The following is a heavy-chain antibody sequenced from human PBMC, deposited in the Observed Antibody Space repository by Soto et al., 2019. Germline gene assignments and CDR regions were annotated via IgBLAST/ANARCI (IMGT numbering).Heavy chain of an antibody. D-gene: IGHD6-13*01. CDR3: ARYRREAVAGYTLDN. CDR1: GGSISSNKW. CDR2: IYHSGST. V-gene: IGHV4-4*02. Sequence: SETLSLTCAVYGGSISSNKWWSWVRQPPGKGLEWIGEIYHSGSTNYNPSLKSRVTISEDTSKSQFSLKVNSMTAADTAVYYCARYRREAVAGYTLDNLGQGSLATVS. J-gene: IGHJ4*02.